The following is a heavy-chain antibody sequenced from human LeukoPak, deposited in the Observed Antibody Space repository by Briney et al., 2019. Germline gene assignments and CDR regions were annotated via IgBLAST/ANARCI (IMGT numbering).Heavy chain of an antibody. V-gene: IGHV4-59*01. Sequence: SETPSLTCTVSGGSISSYYWSWIRQPPGKGLEWIGYIYYSGSTNYNPSLKSRVTISVDTSKNQFSLKLSSVTAADTAVYYCARGYYYDSSGYYYADAFDIWGQGTMVTVSS. CDR1: GGSISSYY. D-gene: IGHD3-22*01. CDR3: ARGYYYDSSGYYYADAFDI. J-gene: IGHJ3*02. CDR2: IYYSGST.